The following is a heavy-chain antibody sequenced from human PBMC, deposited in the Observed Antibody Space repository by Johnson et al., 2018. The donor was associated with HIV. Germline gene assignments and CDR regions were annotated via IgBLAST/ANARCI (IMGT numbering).Heavy chain of an antibody. J-gene: IGHJ3*02. D-gene: IGHD2-2*01. V-gene: IGHV3-33*01. CDR3: ARNGLIQADKGGAFDI. Sequence: KGLEWVAFIRYDGSNKYYADYVKGRFTISRDNAKNSLYLQMNGLRAEDTAVYYCARNGLIQADKGGAFDIWCNGTTVTVSS. CDR2: IRYDGSNK.